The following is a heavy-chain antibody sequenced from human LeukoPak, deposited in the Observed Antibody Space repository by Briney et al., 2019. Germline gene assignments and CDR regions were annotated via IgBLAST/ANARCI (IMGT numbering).Heavy chain of an antibody. D-gene: IGHD2/OR15-2a*01. CDR2: IYSGGST. Sequence: PGGSLRLSCAASGFTVSSNYMSWVRQAPGKGLEWVSVIYSGGSTYYADSVKGRFTISRDNSKNTLYLQMNSLRAEDTAVYYCARGLNSIYFWNAFDIWGQGTMVTVSS. J-gene: IGHJ3*02. V-gene: IGHV3-66*01. CDR1: GFTVSSNY. CDR3: ARGLNSIYFWNAFDI.